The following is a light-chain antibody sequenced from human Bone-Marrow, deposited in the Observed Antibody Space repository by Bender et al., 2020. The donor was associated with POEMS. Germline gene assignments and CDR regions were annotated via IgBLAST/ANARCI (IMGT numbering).Light chain of an antibody. Sequence: DLTQPPSVSVSPGQTASITCSGTSSDVGGYNYVSWYQQHPGKAPKLMIYEVSKRPSGVPDRFSGSKSGNTASLTVSGLQAEDEADYYCSSYAGSNNLYVFGTGTKVTVL. CDR2: EVS. J-gene: IGLJ1*01. CDR3: SSYAGSNNLYV. V-gene: IGLV2-8*01. CDR1: SSDVGGYNY.